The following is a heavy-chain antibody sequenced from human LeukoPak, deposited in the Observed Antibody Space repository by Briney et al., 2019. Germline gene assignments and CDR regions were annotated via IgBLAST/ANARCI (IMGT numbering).Heavy chain of an antibody. J-gene: IGHJ3*02. CDR2: INHSGST. CDR1: GGSFSGYY. V-gene: IGHV4-34*01. CDR3: ARGRNAFDI. Sequence: SETLSLTCAVYGGSFSGYYWSWIRQPPGKGLEWIGEINHSGSTNYNPSLKSRVTISVDTSKNQFSLKLSSVTAADTAVYYCARGRNAFDIWGQGTMVTVSS.